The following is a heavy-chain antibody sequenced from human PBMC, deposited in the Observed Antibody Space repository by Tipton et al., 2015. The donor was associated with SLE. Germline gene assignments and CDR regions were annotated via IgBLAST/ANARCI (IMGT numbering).Heavy chain of an antibody. Sequence: GLVKPSETLSLTCAVYGGSISSSTYYWAYWGWIRQSPDKGVEWIGEINQRGSTNYNPSLKRRVTISVDTSSNQFSLKLSSVTVADTAVYYCAKRLRYAEDAFDIWGQGTMVTVSS. J-gene: IGHJ3*02. CDR3: AKRLRYAEDAFDI. D-gene: IGHD3-9*01. CDR2: INQRGST. CDR1: GGSISSSTYY. V-gene: IGHV4-39*01.